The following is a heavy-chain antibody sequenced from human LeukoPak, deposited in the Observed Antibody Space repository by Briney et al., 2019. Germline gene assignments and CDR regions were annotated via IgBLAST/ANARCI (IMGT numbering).Heavy chain of an antibody. CDR1: GYTFTSYG. Sequence: ASVKVSCKASGYTFTSYGISWVRQAPGQGLEWMGWISAYNGNTNYAQKLQGRVTMTTDTSTSTAYMGLRSLRSDDTAVYYCARDYCSSTSCYSTFDYWGQGTLVTVSS. CDR3: ARDYCSSTSCYSTFDY. CDR2: ISAYNGNT. D-gene: IGHD2-2*01. V-gene: IGHV1-18*01. J-gene: IGHJ4*02.